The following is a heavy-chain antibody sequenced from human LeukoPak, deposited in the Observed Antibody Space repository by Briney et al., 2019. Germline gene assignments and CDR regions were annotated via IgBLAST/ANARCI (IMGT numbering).Heavy chain of an antibody. J-gene: IGHJ6*02. CDR3: ARGRVAVAVYYGMDV. V-gene: IGHV3-30-3*01. Sequence: GGSLRLSCAASRFTFSSYWMTWVRQAPGKGLEWVAVISYDGSNKYYADSVKGRFTISRDNSKNTLYLQMNSLRAEDTAVYYCARGRVAVAVYYGMDVWGQGTTVTVSS. CDR2: ISYDGSNK. D-gene: IGHD6-19*01. CDR1: RFTFSSYW.